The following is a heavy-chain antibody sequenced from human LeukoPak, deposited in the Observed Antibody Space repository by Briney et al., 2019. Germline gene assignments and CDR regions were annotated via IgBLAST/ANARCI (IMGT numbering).Heavy chain of an antibody. CDR3: AMGGNYGIYY. D-gene: IGHD1-26*01. CDR2: IYNSGST. Sequence: SETLSLTCTVSSGSVSSTIYYWGWIRQPPGKGLEWIGSIYNSGSTYYNPALKSRVTMSVDTSKNQFSLKLTSVTAADTAVYYCAMGGNYGIYYWGQGTLITVSS. CDR1: SGSVSSTIYY. J-gene: IGHJ4*02. V-gene: IGHV4-39*01.